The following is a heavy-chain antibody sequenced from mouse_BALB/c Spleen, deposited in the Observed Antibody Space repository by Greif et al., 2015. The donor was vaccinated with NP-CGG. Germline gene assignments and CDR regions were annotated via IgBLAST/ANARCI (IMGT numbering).Heavy chain of an antibody. D-gene: IGHD2-2*01. Sequence: VKLVESGPGLVAPSQSLSITCTVSGFSLTSYGVSWVRQPPGQGLEWLGVIWGDGSTNYHSALISRLSSSKDNSKSQVCLKLNSRQTDDTATYYCAKGYHRDDWGQGTTLTVSS. CDR1: GFSLTSYG. CDR3: AKGYHRDD. V-gene: IGHV2-3*01. J-gene: IGHJ2*01. CDR2: IWGDGST.